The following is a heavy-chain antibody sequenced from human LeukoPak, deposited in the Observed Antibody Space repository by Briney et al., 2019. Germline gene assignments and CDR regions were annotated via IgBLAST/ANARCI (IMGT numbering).Heavy chain of an antibody. CDR3: ARDIGENSSSWYGGRYYYYMDV. CDR2: IYTSGST. Sequence: SETLSLTCTVSGGSISSYYWSWIRQPAGKGLEWIGRIYTSGSTNYNPSLKSRVTMSVDTSKNQFSLKLSSVTAADTAVYYCARDIGENSSSWYGGRYYYYMDVWGKGTTDTVSS. D-gene: IGHD6-13*01. CDR1: GGSISSYY. V-gene: IGHV4-4*07. J-gene: IGHJ6*03.